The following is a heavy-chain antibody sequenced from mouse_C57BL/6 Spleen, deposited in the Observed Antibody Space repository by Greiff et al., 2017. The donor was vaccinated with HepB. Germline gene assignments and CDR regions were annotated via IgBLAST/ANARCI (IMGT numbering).Heavy chain of an antibody. Sequence: EVMLVESGGGLVQPKGSLKLSCAASGFSFNTYAMNWVRQAPGKGLEWVARIRSKSNNYATYYADSVKDRFTISRDDSESMLYLQMNNLKTEDTAMYYCVRQGIYYDYVSDWYFDVWGTGTTVTVSS. CDR1: GFSFNTYA. V-gene: IGHV10-1*01. D-gene: IGHD2-4*01. CDR3: VRQGIYYDYVSDWYFDV. CDR2: IRSKSNNYAT. J-gene: IGHJ1*03.